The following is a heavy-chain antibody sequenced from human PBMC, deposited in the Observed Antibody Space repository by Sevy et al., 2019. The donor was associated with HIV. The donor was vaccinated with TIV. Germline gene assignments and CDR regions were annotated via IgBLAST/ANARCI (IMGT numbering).Heavy chain of an antibody. D-gene: IGHD3-9*01. J-gene: IGHJ5*02. CDR1: GFTFSNYA. CDR3: VKDRIETILWSKGDWFDP. CDR2: LSSDNAGST. Sequence: GGSLRLSCSASGFTFSNYAMHWVRQAPGKGLEYVSGLSSDNAGSTYYADSVNGRFTISRDNSKNTLYLQMSSLRTEDTAVYYCVKDRIETILWSKGDWFDPLGQGTLVTVSS. V-gene: IGHV3-64D*06.